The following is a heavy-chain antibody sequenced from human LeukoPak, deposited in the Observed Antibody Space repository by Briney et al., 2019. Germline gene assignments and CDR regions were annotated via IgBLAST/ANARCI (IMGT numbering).Heavy chain of an antibody. D-gene: IGHD3-9*01. CDR2: ISSSSSYI. Sequence: GGSLRLSCAASGFTFSSYAMHWVRQAPGKGLEWVSSISSSSSYIYYADSVKGRFTISRDNAKNSLYLQMNSLRAEDTAVYYCARNDILTGDAFDIWGQGTMVTVSS. CDR3: ARNDILTGDAFDI. J-gene: IGHJ3*02. V-gene: IGHV3-21*01. CDR1: GFTFSSYA.